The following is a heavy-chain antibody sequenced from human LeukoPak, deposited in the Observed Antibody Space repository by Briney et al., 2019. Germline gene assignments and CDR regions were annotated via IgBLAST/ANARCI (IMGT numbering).Heavy chain of an antibody. Sequence: KYGESLKISCQVSGYIFTHYWIGWVRQMPGNGLESIGIIYPADSDTTYSPSFQGQVTISADKSINTVYLQWSSLKASDTAMYYCARQSRDGSKTRGYYFDFWGQGTLVTVSS. CDR2: IYPADSDT. CDR1: GYIFTHYW. J-gene: IGHJ4*02. V-gene: IGHV5-51*01. CDR3: ARQSRDGSKTRGYYFDF. D-gene: IGHD3-10*01.